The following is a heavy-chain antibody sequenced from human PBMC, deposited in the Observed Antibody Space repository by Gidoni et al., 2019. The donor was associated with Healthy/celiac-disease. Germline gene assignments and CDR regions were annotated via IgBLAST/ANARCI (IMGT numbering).Heavy chain of an antibody. V-gene: IGHV3-48*01. J-gene: IGHJ6*02. D-gene: IGHD2-15*01. Sequence: EVQLVESGGGLVQPGGSLRLSCAASGFTFSSYSMNWLRQAPGKGLEWFSYISISSSTIYYADSVKCRCTISRDNAKNSLYLQRNSLRAEDTAVYYCALAGCSGGSCYSGGYYYYGMDVWGQGTTVTVSS. CDR1: GFTFSSYS. CDR3: ALAGCSGGSCYSGGYYYYGMDV. CDR2: ISISSSTI.